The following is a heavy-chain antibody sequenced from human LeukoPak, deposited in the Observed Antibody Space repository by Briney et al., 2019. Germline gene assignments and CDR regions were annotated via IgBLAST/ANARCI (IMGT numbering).Heavy chain of an antibody. J-gene: IGHJ4*02. CDR1: GYTFTSYG. Sequence: ASVKVSCKASGYTFTSYGISWVRQAPGQGLEWMGWICAYNGNTNSAQQLQGRVTMTTDTSTGTAYMEPRGLLSDGTAEYCRLIVAISSGWYGRAIDYWGQGTLVTVSS. CDR2: ICAYNGNT. CDR3: LIVAISSGWYGRAIDY. V-gene: IGHV1-18*01. D-gene: IGHD6-19*01.